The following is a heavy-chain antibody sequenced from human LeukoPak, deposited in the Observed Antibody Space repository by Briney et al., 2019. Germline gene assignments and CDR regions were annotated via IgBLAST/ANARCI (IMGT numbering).Heavy chain of an antibody. Sequence: SETLSLTCPMSGGSISDNYWGWIRQTPGKGLEWIGSIDYSGSIYYNPSLRSRVTISADTSQNQFSLKLSSVTAADTAVYYCARRVGPGIRGDYYFVCWVQGTLVTVSS. CDR2: IDYSGSI. CDR3: ARRVGPGIRGDYYFVC. CDR1: GGSISDNY. J-gene: IGHJ4*02. D-gene: IGHD3-10*01. V-gene: IGHV4-39*01.